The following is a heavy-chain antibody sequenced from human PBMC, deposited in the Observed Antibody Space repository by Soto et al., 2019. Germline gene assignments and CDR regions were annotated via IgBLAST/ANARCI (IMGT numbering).Heavy chain of an antibody. V-gene: IGHV1-18*04. CDR3: ASHYYDYVWGSYRLENWFDP. CDR1: GYTFTSYG. Sequence: QVQLVQSGAEVKKPGASVKVSCKASGYTFTSYGIGWVRQAPGQGLEWMGWISAYNGNTNYAQKLQGRVTMTTDTSTSTAYMELRSLRSDDTAVYYCASHYYDYVWGSYRLENWFDPWGQGTLVTVSS. J-gene: IGHJ5*02. D-gene: IGHD3-16*02. CDR2: ISAYNGNT.